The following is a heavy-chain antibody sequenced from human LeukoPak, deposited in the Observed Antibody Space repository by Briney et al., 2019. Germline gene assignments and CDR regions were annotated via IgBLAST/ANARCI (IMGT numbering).Heavy chain of an antibody. CDR3: ARDSFGGSGGYPHPYYYYYGMDV. CDR1: GFTFSSYS. D-gene: IGHD3-10*01. J-gene: IGHJ6*02. Sequence: GGSLRLSCAASGFTFSSYSMNWVRQAPGKGLEWVSSISSSSSYIYYADSVKGRFTISRDNAKNSLYLQMNSLRAEDTAVYYCARDSFGGSGGYPHPYYYYYGMDVWGQGTTVTVSS. V-gene: IGHV3-21*01. CDR2: ISSSSSYI.